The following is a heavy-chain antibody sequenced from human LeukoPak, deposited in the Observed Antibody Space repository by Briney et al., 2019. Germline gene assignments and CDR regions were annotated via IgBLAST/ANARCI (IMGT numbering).Heavy chain of an antibody. V-gene: IGHV3-73*01. CDR1: GFTFSGFA. D-gene: IGHD3-3*01. CDR3: TRHLDFWSGYYSKASFDY. Sequence: PGGSLRLSCAASGFTFSGFAMHWVRQASGKGLEWVGRIRSKANSYATAYAASVKGRFTISRDDSKNTAYLQMNSLKTGDTAVYYCTRHLDFWSGYYSKASFDYWGQGTLVTVSS. J-gene: IGHJ4*02. CDR2: IRSKANSYAT.